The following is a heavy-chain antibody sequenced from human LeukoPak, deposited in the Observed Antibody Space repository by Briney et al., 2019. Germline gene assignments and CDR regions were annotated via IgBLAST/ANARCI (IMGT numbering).Heavy chain of an antibody. CDR1: GFTFSSYS. CDR2: ISSSSSTI. J-gene: IGHJ4*02. D-gene: IGHD3-9*01. V-gene: IGHV3-48*02. CDR3: ARAERHRTLTGYYPHDY. Sequence: PGGSLRLSCAASGFTFSSYSMNWVRQAPGKGLEWVSYISSSSSTIYYADSVKGRFTISRDNAKNSLYLQMSSLRDEDTAVYYCARAERHRTLTGYYPHDYWGQGTQVTVSS.